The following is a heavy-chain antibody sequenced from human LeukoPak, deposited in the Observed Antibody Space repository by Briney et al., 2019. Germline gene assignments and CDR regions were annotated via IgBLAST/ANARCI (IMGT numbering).Heavy chain of an antibody. CDR1: GYPFTSYD. CDR2: MNPNTANT. J-gene: IGHJ5*02. D-gene: IGHD2-15*01. Sequence: ASVKVSCKASGYPFTSYDINWVRRATGQGLEWVGWMNPNTANTAYAQKFQGRVTMTRDASISTAYMELSSLRSEDTAVYYCARGRVATPNWFDPWGQGTLVTVSS. CDR3: ARGRVATPNWFDP. V-gene: IGHV1-8*01.